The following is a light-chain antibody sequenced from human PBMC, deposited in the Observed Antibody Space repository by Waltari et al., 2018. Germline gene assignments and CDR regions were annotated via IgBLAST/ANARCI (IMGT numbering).Light chain of an antibody. CDR3: QTWGTGIWV. V-gene: IGLV4-69*01. CDR1: SGHSSNV. CDR2: VNSDGSH. J-gene: IGLJ3*02. Sequence: QLVLPQSPSASAALGASVQITCTRSSGHSSNVVAWLQQQPEKGPRYLMKVNSDGSHSKGDGIPDRFSGSSSGAERYLTISSLQSDDEADYYCQTWGTGIWVFGGGTRLTVL.